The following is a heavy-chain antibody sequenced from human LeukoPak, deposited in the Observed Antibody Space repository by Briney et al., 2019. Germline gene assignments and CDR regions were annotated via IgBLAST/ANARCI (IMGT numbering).Heavy chain of an antibody. Sequence: PSETLSLTCAVYGGSFSGYYWSWIRQPPGKGLEWIGEINHSGSTNYNPSLKSRVTISVDTSKNQFSLKLSSVTAADTAVYYCARLYDGSGFRLRNFDYWGQGTLVTVSS. CDR1: GGSFSGYY. CDR2: INHSGST. D-gene: IGHD3-22*01. CDR3: ARLYDGSGFRLRNFDY. V-gene: IGHV4-34*01. J-gene: IGHJ4*02.